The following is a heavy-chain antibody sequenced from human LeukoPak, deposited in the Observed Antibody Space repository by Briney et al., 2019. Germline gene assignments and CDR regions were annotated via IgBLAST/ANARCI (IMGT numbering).Heavy chain of an antibody. D-gene: IGHD5-12*01. V-gene: IGHV1-46*01. CDR1: GYTFTSYY. CDR3: EAVATITGSKYYFDY. J-gene: IGHJ4*02. CDR2: INPSGGST. Sequence: GASVTVSCKASGYTFTSYYMHWVRQAPGQGLEWMGIINPSGGSTGYAQKFQGRVTMTRDTSTSTVYMELSSLRSEDTAVYYCEAVATITGSKYYFDYWGQGTLVTVSS.